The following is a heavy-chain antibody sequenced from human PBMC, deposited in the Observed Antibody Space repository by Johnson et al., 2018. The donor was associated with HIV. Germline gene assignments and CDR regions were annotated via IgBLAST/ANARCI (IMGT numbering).Heavy chain of an antibody. J-gene: IGHJ3*02. Sequence: VQLVESGGGFVQPGGSLRLSCAASGFTISSYYMTWVRQAPGKGLEWISVLFSGGTTYYGDSVKGRFTISRDNSKNTLYLQMNSLRADDTAAYYCARACRDGYTCDVYDIWGQGTMVTVSS. CDR1: GFTISSYY. CDR3: ARACRDGYTCDVYDI. D-gene: IGHD5-24*01. CDR2: LFSGGTT. V-gene: IGHV3-66*01.